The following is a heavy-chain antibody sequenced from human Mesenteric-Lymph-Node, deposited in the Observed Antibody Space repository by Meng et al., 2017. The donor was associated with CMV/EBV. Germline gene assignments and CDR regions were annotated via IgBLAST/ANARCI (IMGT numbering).Heavy chain of an antibody. CDR1: TFSSYA. CDR2: IIPIFGTA. Sequence: TFSSYAISWGRQAHGQGLEWMGGIIPIFGTANYAQKFQGRVTITANKSTSTAYMELSSLRSEDTAVYYCARERDKYYDILTGYYQFDYWGQGNLVTVSS. V-gene: IGHV1-69*06. D-gene: IGHD3-9*01. CDR3: ARERDKYYDILTGYYQFDY. J-gene: IGHJ4*02.